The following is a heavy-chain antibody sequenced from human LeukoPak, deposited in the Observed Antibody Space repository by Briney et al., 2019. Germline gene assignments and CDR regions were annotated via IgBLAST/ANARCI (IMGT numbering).Heavy chain of an antibody. Sequence: GASVKVSCKASGYTLTAYNLHWVRQAPGQRLEWLGMINPSGDDPNYAQKFQDRVTVTTDMSTTTVYMELSSLTSEDTAVYYCARGAPPTYYDSRGYLDYWGQGTQVTVSS. CDR2: INPSGDDP. CDR3: ARGAPPTYYDSRGYLDY. V-gene: IGHV1-46*01. D-gene: IGHD3-22*01. CDR1: GYTLTAYN. J-gene: IGHJ4*02.